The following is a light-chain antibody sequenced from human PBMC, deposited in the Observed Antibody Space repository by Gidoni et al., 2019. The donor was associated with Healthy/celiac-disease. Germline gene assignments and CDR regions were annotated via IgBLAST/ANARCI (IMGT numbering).Light chain of an antibody. CDR2: DVN. Sequence: QSALTQPASVSGSPGQSIPISGTGSSRDVGGYNYVSWYQQHPGKAPNLMIYDVNNLPSVVSYRFSGSNSGHTASLPISGLKAEDDADYYCSSYTSGSSRVFGGGTKLTVL. J-gene: IGLJ3*02. CDR1: SRDVGGYNY. CDR3: SSYTSGSSRV. V-gene: IGLV2-14*03.